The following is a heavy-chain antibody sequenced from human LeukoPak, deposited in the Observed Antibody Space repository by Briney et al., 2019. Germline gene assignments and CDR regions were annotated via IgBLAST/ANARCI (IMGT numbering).Heavy chain of an antibody. CDR3: ARGLNTPLSDY. D-gene: IGHD2-2*02. Sequence: PGGSLRLSCAASGFTVTSNYMSWVRQAPGKGLEWVSFVYSGGDTYYADSVKGRFTISRDNSRNTLYPQMNSLRAEDTAVYYCARGLNTPLSDYWGQGTLVIVSS. V-gene: IGHV3-66*01. CDR2: VYSGGDT. CDR1: GFTVTSNY. J-gene: IGHJ4*02.